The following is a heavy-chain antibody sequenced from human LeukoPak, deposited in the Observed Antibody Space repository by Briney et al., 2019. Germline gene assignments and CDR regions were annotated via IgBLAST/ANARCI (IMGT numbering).Heavy chain of an antibody. D-gene: IGHD6-13*01. CDR3: AKGKSPGAAAGKDY. V-gene: IGHV3-9*01. J-gene: IGHJ4*02. Sequence: QPGGSLRLSCAASGFTFSSYAMSWVRQAPGKGLEWVSGISWNSGSIGYADSVKGRFTISRDNAKNSLYLQMNSLRAEDTALYYCAKGKSPGAAAGKDYWGQGTLVTVSS. CDR1: GFTFSSYA. CDR2: ISWNSGSI.